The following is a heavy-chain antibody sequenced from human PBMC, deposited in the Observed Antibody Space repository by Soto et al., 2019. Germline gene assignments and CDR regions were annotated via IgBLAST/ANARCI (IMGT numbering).Heavy chain of an antibody. CDR2: IIPILGIA. J-gene: IGHJ4*02. Sequence: QVQLVQSGAEVKKPGSSVKVSCKASGGTFSSYTISWVRQAPGQGLEWMGRIIPILGIANYAQKFQGRVTITADKSTSTAYMELSILRSDDTAVYYCASLIYGSGSSYLDYWGQGTLVTVSS. D-gene: IGHD3-10*01. V-gene: IGHV1-69*02. CDR1: GGTFSSYT. CDR3: ASLIYGSGSSYLDY.